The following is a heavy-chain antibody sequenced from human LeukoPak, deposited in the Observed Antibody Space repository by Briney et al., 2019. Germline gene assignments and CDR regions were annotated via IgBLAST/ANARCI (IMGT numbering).Heavy chain of an antibody. J-gene: IGHJ4*02. CDR1: GYTFTGYY. D-gene: IGHD1-26*01. Sequence: ASVKVSCKASGYTFTGYYMHWVRQAPGQGLEWMGWINPNSGGTNYAQKFQGRVTMTRDTSISTAYMELSRLRSDDTAVYYCARDAYSGSYHGSFDYWGQGTLVTVSS. CDR2: INPNSGGT. CDR3: ARDAYSGSYHGSFDY. V-gene: IGHV1-2*02.